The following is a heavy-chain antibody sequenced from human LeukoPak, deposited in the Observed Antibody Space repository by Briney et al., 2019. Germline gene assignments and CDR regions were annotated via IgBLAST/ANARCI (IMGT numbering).Heavy chain of an antibody. CDR3: ARDRSYSNSMDV. Sequence: GGSLRLSCAASGFTFSSYSMNWVRQAPGKGLEWVSSITSSSSYTYYADSVKGRFTISREKTKQSLYLQVNSLRAEDTAVYYCARDRSYSNSMDVWGQGTTVTVSS. J-gene: IGHJ6*02. CDR2: ITSSSSYT. CDR1: GFTFSSYS. V-gene: IGHV3-21*01. D-gene: IGHD4-11*01.